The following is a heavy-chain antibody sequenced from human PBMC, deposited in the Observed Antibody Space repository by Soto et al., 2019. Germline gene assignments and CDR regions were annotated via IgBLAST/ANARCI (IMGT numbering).Heavy chain of an antibody. V-gene: IGHV1-18*01. CDR3: ARAGIGTTSNWFDP. Sequence: ASVKVSCKASGYTFTSYGISWVRQAPGQGLEWMGWISAYNGNTNYAQKLQGRVTMTTDTSTSTAYMALRSLRSDDTAVYYCARAGIGTTSNWFDPWGQGTLVTVSS. J-gene: IGHJ5*02. CDR1: GYTFTSYG. CDR2: ISAYNGNT. D-gene: IGHD1-7*01.